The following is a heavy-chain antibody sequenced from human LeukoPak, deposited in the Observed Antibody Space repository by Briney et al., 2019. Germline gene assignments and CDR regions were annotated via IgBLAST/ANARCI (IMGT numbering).Heavy chain of an antibody. J-gene: IGHJ1*01. CDR3: ARSGYLWFGEFQH. Sequence: PSETLSLTCTVSGGSISSSSYYWGWIRQPPGKGLEWIGSIYYSGSTYYNPSLKSRVTISVDTSKNQFSLKLSSVTAADTAVYYCARSGYLWFGEFQHWGQGTLVTVSS. D-gene: IGHD3-10*01. CDR2: IYYSGST. V-gene: IGHV4-39*07. CDR1: GGSISSSSYY.